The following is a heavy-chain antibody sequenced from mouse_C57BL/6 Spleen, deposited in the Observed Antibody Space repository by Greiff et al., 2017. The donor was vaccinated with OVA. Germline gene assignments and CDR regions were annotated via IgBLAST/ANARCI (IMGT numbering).Heavy chain of an antibody. CDR1: GFTFSDYG. D-gene: IGHD1-1*01. Sequence: DVMLVESGGGLVKPGGSLKLSCAASGFTFSDYGMHWVRQAPEKGLEWVAYISSGSSTIYYADTVKGRFTISRDNAKNTLFLQMTSLRSEDTAMYYCARPANYGSSPEFAYWGQGTLVTVSA. J-gene: IGHJ3*01. CDR2: ISSGSSTI. V-gene: IGHV5-17*01. CDR3: ARPANYGSSPEFAY.